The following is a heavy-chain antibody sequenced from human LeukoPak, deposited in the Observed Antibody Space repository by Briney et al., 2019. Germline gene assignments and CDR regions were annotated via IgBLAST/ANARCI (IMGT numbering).Heavy chain of an antibody. D-gene: IGHD4-17*01. J-gene: IGHJ1*01. CDR2: IIPILGTV. CDR3: ARGPNDYGDYTLNL. Sequence: SSVKVSCKTSRGTLSKYPISWVRQAPGQGLEWMGRIIPILGTVNYAQNFQGRVTMTTDESTTTVYLELRSLRSEDTAIYFCARGPNDYGDYTLNLWGQGTLITVSS. CDR1: RGTLSKYP. V-gene: IGHV1-69*11.